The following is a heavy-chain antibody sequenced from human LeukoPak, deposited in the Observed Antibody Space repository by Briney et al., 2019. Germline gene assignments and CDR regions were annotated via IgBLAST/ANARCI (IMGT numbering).Heavy chain of an antibody. J-gene: IGHJ3*02. CDR2: IRSTGSIT. CDR1: GFTFSNYE. V-gene: IGHV3-48*03. Sequence: PGGSLRLSCEGSGFTFSNYEMNWVRQAPGKGLEWLSFIRSTGSITRYAESVKGRFTVSRDNAKNSLYLQMNSLRAEDTAVYYCARHPRSPAQKSGTFDIWGQGTMVTVSS. D-gene: IGHD1-26*01. CDR3: ARHPRSPAQKSGTFDI.